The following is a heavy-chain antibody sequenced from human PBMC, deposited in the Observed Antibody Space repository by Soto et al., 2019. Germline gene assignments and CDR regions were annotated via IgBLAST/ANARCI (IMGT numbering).Heavy chain of an antibody. D-gene: IGHD3-10*01. CDR1: GFTFSDYY. CDR2: ISSSGSTI. V-gene: IGHV3-11*01. CDR3: ARERVRPERIYYGMDV. Sequence: GGSLRLSCAASGFTFSDYYMSWIRQAPGKGLEWVSYISSSGSTIYYADSVKGRFTISRDNAKNSLYLQMNSLRAEDTAVYYCARERVRPERIYYGMDVWGQGTTVTVSS. J-gene: IGHJ6*02.